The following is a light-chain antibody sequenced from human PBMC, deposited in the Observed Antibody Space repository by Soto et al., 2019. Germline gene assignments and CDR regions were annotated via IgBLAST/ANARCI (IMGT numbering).Light chain of an antibody. V-gene: IGKV1-17*03. CDR3: PEPSRHPPS. J-gene: IGKJ1*01. CDR2: AAS. Sequence: ITKSTSAMSASVGDRVTITCRASQGINNHLAWFQQKPGKVPKRLIYAASSLQSGVPSRFRGSGSVTSFTLTIDSLLPEHFAVYDFPEPSRHPPSFAQATKVVI. CDR1: QGINNH.